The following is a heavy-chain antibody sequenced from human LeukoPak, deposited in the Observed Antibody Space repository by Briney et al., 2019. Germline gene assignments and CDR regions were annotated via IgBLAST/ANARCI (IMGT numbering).Heavy chain of an antibody. V-gene: IGHV4-59*01. CDR3: ARLRQWLVSRNAFDI. CDR2: IYYSGST. CDR1: GGSISSYY. Sequence: PSETLSLTCTVSGGSISSYYWSWIRQPPGKGLEWIGYIYYSGSTNYNPSLKSRVTISVDTSKNQFSLKLSSVTAADTAVYYCARLRQWLVSRNAFDIWGQGTMVTVSS. J-gene: IGHJ3*02. D-gene: IGHD6-19*01.